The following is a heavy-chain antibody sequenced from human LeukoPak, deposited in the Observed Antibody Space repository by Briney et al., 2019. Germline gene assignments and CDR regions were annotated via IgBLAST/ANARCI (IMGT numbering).Heavy chain of an antibody. CDR3: ARNLYYDFWSGYLGGVGYYGMDV. CDR1: GFTFSSYA. Sequence: GGSLRLSCAASGFTFSSYAMHWVRQAPGKGLEWVAVISYDGSNKYYADSVEGRFTISRGNSKNTLYLQMNSLRAEDTAVYYCARNLYYDFWSGYLGGVGYYGMDVWGQGTTVTVSS. V-gene: IGHV3-30-3*01. D-gene: IGHD3-3*01. CDR2: ISYDGSNK. J-gene: IGHJ6*02.